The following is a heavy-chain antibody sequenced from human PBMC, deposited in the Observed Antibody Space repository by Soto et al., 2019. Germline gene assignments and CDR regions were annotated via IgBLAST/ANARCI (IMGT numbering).Heavy chain of an antibody. J-gene: IGHJ6*03. CDR1: GFTLSGYA. Sequence: LRLSCAASGFTLSGYAMDWVRQAPGKGLEYVSGISSNGVGTYYAKSVQGRFTISRDNSKNTVYLQMGSLRPEDMAVYYCARRARPDFYYMDVWGKGTTVTVSS. CDR3: ARRARPDFYYMDV. CDR2: ISSNGVGT. V-gene: IGHV3-64*01. D-gene: IGHD6-6*01.